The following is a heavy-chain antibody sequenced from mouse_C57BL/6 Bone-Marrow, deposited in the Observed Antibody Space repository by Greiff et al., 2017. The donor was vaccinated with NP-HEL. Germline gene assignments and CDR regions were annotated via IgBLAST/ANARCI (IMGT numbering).Heavy chain of an antibody. CDR2: IDPSDSYT. Sequence: VQLQQPGAELVKPGASVKLSCKASGYTFTSYWMQWVKQRPGQGLEWIGEIDPSDSYTNYNPKFKGKATLTVDTSSSTAYMQLSSLTSEDSAVYYCARGGVYFNWYFDVWGTGTTVTVSS. J-gene: IGHJ1*03. CDR1: GYTFTSYW. CDR3: ARGGVYFNWYFDV. V-gene: IGHV1-50*01. D-gene: IGHD2-1*01.